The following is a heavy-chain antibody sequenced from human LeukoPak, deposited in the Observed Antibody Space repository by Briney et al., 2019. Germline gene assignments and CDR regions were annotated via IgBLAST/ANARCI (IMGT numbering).Heavy chain of an antibody. J-gene: IGHJ6*02. D-gene: IGHD3-10*01. V-gene: IGHV5-51*01. CDR2: IYPGDSDT. CDR3: ARQEHFMVRGDDYYYGMDV. Sequence: PGESLKISCKGSGYSFTSYWIGWVRQMPGKGLEWMGMIYPGDSDTRYSPSFQGQVTISADKSISTAYLQWSSLKASDTAMYYSARQEHFMVRGDDYYYGMDVWGQGTTVTVSS. CDR1: GYSFTSYW.